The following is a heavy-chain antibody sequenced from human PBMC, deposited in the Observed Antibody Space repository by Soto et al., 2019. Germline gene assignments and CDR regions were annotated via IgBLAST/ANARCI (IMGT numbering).Heavy chain of an antibody. V-gene: IGHV1-3*01. CDR2: INAGNGNT. CDR3: ARRSYCSSTSCYAWFDP. J-gene: IGHJ5*02. Sequence: ASVKVSCKASGYTFTSYGMHWVRQAPGQRLEWMGWINAGNGNTKYSQKFQGRVTITRDTSASTAYMELSSLRSEDTAVYYCARRSYCSSTSCYAWFDPWGQGTLVTVSS. D-gene: IGHD2-2*01. CDR1: GYTFTSYG.